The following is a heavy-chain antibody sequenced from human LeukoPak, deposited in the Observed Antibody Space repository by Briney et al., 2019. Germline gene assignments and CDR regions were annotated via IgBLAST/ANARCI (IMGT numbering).Heavy chain of an antibody. V-gene: IGHV1-18*01. D-gene: IGHD3-9*01. CDR1: GYTFTSYG. CDR3: ARDYDILTGYLAPAAFDI. J-gene: IGHJ3*02. CDR2: ISAYNGNT. Sequence: ASVKVSCKASGYTFTSYGISWVRQAPGQGLEWMGWISAYNGNTNYAQQLQGRVNMTTDTSTSTAYMELRSLRSDDTAVYYCARDYDILTGYLAPAAFDIWGQGTMVTVSS.